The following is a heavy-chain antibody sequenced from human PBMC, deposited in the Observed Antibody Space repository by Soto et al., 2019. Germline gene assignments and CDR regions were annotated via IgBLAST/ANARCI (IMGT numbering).Heavy chain of an antibody. J-gene: IGHJ4*02. V-gene: IGHV4-59*01. Sequence: SETLSLTCTVSGGSISSYYWSWIRQPPGKGLEWIGYIYYSGSTNCNPSLKSRVTISVDTSKNQFSLKLGSVTAADTAVYYCAFYLVDSGYAPFYYWGQGTLVPVSS. CDR3: AFYLVDSGYAPFYY. CDR2: IYYSGST. D-gene: IGHD5-12*01. CDR1: GGSISSYY.